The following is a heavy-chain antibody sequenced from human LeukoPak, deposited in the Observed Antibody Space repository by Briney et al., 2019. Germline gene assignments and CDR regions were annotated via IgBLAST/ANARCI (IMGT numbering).Heavy chain of an antibody. CDR2: INPNSGGT. D-gene: IGHD6-6*01. V-gene: IGHV1-2*02. CDR1: GYTFTGYY. Sequence: ASVKVSCKASGYTFTGYYMHWVRQAPGQGLEWMGWINPNSGGTNYAQKFQGRVTMTRDTSISTAYMELSRLRSDDTAVYYCARDRARSSSSTYYYYYKDGWGKGTTVTVCS. CDR3: ARDRARSSSSTYYYYYKDG. J-gene: IGHJ6*03.